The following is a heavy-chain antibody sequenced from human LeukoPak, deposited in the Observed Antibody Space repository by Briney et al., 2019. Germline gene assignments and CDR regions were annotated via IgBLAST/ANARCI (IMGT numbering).Heavy chain of an antibody. CDR1: GYTFTSYG. D-gene: IGHD2-2*01. CDR3: ARDRTRVVVPAAPRGPDAFDI. J-gene: IGHJ3*02. V-gene: IGHV1-18*01. CDR2: ISAYNGNT. Sequence: ASVKVSCKASGYTFTSYGISWVRQATGQGLEWMGWISAYNGNTNYAQKLQGRVTMTTDTSTSTAYMELRSLRSDDTAVYYCARDRTRVVVPAAPRGPDAFDIWGQGTMVTVSS.